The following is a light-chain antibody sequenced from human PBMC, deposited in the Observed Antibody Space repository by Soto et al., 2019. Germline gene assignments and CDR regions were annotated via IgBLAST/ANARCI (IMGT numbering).Light chain of an antibody. CDR3: CSSTTTSTLV. CDR2: EVS. J-gene: IGLJ1*01. V-gene: IGLV2-14*01. Sequence: QSALTQPASVSGSPGQSIAISCTGSSSDVGGYNYVSWYQQHPGKAPKLMLYEVSNPPSGVSSRFSGSKSGSTASLTISGLQAEDEGDYYCCSSTTTSTLVFGTGTKVTVL. CDR1: SSDVGGYNY.